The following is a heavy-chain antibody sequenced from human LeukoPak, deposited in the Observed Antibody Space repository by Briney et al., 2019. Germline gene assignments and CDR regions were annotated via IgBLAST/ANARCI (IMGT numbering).Heavy chain of an antibody. CDR1: GGTFSSYA. D-gene: IGHD3-10*01. V-gene: IGHV1-69*05. J-gene: IGHJ5*02. CDR2: IIPIFGTA. CDR3: ARDLPYYYGSGSYPILNWFDP. Sequence: SVKVSCKASGGTFSSYAISWVRQAPGQGLEWMGGIIPIFGTANYAQKFQGRVTITTDESTSTAYMELRSLRSDDTAVYYCARDLPYYYGSGSYPILNWFDPWGQGTLVTVSS.